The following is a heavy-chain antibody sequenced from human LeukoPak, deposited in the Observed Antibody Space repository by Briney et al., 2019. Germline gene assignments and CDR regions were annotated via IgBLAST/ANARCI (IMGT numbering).Heavy chain of an antibody. CDR1: GFTFSNAW. D-gene: IGHD2-15*01. Sequence: GGSLRLSCAASGFTFSNAWMSWVRQAPGKGLEWVGRIKSKTDGGTTDYAAPVKGRFTISRDDSKNTLYLQMNSLKTEDTAAYYCTTAIIRIVVVAADYWGQGTLVTVSS. J-gene: IGHJ4*02. CDR3: TTAIIRIVVVAADY. CDR2: IKSKTDGGTT. V-gene: IGHV3-15*01.